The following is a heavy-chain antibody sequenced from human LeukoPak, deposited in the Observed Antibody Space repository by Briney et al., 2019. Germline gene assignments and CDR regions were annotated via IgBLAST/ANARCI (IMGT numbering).Heavy chain of an antibody. CDR3: ARDLPLSVYYGMDV. CDR1: GFIFTSYA. V-gene: IGHV3-66*01. J-gene: IGHJ6*02. CDR2: IYSGGST. Sequence: GGSLRLSCAASGFIFTSYAMSWVRQAPGKGLEWVSVIYSGGSTYYADSVKGRFTISRDNSKNTLYLQMNSLRAEDTAVYYCARDLPLSVYYGMDVWGQGTTVTVSS.